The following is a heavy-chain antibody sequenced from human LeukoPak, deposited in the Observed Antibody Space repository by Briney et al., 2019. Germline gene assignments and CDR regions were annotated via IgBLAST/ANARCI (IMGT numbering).Heavy chain of an antibody. Sequence: EASVKVSCKASGYTFTGYYMHWVRQAPGQGLEWMGWINPNSGGTNYAQKFQGWVTMTRDTSISTAYMELSRLRSDDTAVYYCARGDEPPDNCSGGSCPHAFAFDVWGQGTMVTVSS. D-gene: IGHD2-15*01. J-gene: IGHJ3*01. V-gene: IGHV1-2*04. CDR3: ARGDEPPDNCSGGSCPHAFAFDV. CDR2: INPNSGGT. CDR1: GYTFTGYY.